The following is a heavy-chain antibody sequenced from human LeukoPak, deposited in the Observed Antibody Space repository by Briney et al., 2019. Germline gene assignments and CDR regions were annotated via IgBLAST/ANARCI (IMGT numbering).Heavy chain of an antibody. Sequence: GASVNVSFKSPGYTFPNYHFHWVRQAPGLGLQWMGIISPNGDSTTYAQKFQGRLTIPRDTSTNTDYMELTNLRSGDTAVYYCAKDGGRWDFDYWGQGTLVTVSS. V-gene: IGHV1-46*01. D-gene: IGHD1-26*01. CDR3: AKDGGRWDFDY. J-gene: IGHJ4*02. CDR2: ISPNGDST. CDR1: GYTFPNYH.